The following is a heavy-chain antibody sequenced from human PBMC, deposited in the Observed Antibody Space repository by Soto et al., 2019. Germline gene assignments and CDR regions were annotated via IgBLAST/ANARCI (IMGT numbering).Heavy chain of an antibody. D-gene: IGHD6-6*01. V-gene: IGHV4-30-4*01. Sequence: SETLSLTCTVSGGSISSGDYYWSWIRQPPGKGLEWIGYIYYSGSTYYNPSLKSRVTISVDTSKNQFSLKLSSVTAADTAVYYCARDLIVSSSSDYYGMDVWGQGTTVTVSS. CDR3: ARDLIVSSSSDYYGMDV. J-gene: IGHJ6*02. CDR2: IYYSGST. CDR1: GGSISSGDYY.